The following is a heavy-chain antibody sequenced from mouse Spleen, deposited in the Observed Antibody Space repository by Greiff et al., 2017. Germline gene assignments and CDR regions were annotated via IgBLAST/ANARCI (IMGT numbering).Heavy chain of an antibody. CDR3: TTASYYDGSYDAMDY. D-gene: IGHD1-1*01. CDR1: GFNIKDYY. J-gene: IGHJ4*01. Sequence: EVQLQQSGAELVRPGASVKLSCTASGFNIKDYYMHWVKQRPEQGLEWIGRIDPEDGDTEYAPKFQGKATMTADTSSNTAYLQLSSLTSEDTAVYYCTTASYYDGSYDAMDYWGQGTSVTVSS. V-gene: IGHV14-1*01. CDR2: IDPEDGDT.